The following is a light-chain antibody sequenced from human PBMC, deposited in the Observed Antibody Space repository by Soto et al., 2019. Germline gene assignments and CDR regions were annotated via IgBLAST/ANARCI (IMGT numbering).Light chain of an antibody. CDR2: AAS. CDR3: QKYNRAPRT. Sequence: DIQMTQSPSSLSASVGDRVTITCRASQGISNYLAWYQQKPGKVPKLLIYAASTLQSGVPSRCSGSGSGTEFTLTISSLQPEDVGTYYCQKYNRAPRTFGQGNKVEIK. J-gene: IGKJ1*01. CDR1: QGISNY. V-gene: IGKV1-27*01.